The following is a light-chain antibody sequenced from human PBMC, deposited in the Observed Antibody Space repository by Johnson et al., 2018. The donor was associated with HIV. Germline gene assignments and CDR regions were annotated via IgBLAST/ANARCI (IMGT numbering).Light chain of an antibody. V-gene: IGLV1-51*02. CDR3: GTWDSSLSAGV. CDR2: ENN. CDR1: SSNIGNNY. Sequence: SVLTQPPSVSAAPGQKVTISCSGSSSNIGNNYVSWYQQLPGTAPKLLIYENNKRPSGIPDRFSGSKSGTSATLGITGLQTGDEAEYYCGTWDSSLSAGVFGTGTKVTVL. J-gene: IGLJ1*01.